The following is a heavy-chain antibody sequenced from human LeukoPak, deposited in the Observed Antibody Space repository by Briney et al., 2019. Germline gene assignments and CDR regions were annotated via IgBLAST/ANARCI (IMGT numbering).Heavy chain of an antibody. J-gene: IGHJ4*02. Sequence: SETLSLTCTVSGGSISSYYWSWIRQPPGKGLEWIGYIYYSGSTNYNPSLKSRVTTSVDTSKNQFSLKLSSVTAADTAVYYCAREGGEYPFREYYFDYWGQGTLVTVSS. V-gene: IGHV4-59*01. CDR1: GGSISSYY. CDR2: IYYSGST. CDR3: AREGGEYPFREYYFDY. D-gene: IGHD2/OR15-2a*01.